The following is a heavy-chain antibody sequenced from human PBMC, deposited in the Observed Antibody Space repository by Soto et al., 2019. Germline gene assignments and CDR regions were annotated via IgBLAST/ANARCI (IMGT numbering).Heavy chain of an antibody. J-gene: IGHJ4*02. D-gene: IGHD4-17*01. V-gene: IGHV3-23*01. CDR1: GFTFSSYA. CDR3: AKESTVTSFLFDY. Sequence: GGSLRLSCAASGFTFSSYAMSWFRHDPGKGLEWVSSISGSGVSTYYADSVKGRFTLSRDNSKNTVYLQMNSLRADDTAVYYCAKESTVTSFLFDYWGQGTQVTAPQ. CDR2: ISGSGVST.